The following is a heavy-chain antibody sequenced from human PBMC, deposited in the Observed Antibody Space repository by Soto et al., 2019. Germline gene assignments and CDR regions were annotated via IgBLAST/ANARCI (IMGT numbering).Heavy chain of an antibody. D-gene: IGHD2-15*01. CDR2: TGSGTGPG. CDR3: ARRDSGGFYRYFDS. CDR1: GGTFSTNP. V-gene: IGHV1-69*06. Sequence: QVQLVQSGAEVKKPGSSVKVSCKASGGTFSTNPISWVRQAPGQGLEWMGGTGSGTGPGNHAQKFQGRLTITVDKSTSTVYMELRSLSSEDTAVYYCARRDSGGFYRYFDSWGQGTLVTVSS. J-gene: IGHJ4*02.